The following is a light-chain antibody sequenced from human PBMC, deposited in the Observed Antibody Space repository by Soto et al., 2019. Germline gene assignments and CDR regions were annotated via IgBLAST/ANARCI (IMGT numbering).Light chain of an antibody. CDR3: QQSDSTTWT. V-gene: IGKV1-39*01. CDR2: AAS. Sequence: DIQMTQSPSSLSASVGVRVTITCRASQSIDHHLNWYQQKPGRAPKLLMDAASRMQSGVPASFSGSGTGTEFTLTINGLEPEDFATYYCQQSDSTTWTFGQGTKVEI. CDR1: QSIDHH. J-gene: IGKJ1*01.